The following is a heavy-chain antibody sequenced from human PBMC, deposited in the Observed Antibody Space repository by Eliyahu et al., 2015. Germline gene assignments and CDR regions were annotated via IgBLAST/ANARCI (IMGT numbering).Heavy chain of an antibody. J-gene: IGHJ3*02. CDR1: GGXISSYX. Sequence: QVQLQESGPGLVKPSETLSLTCTVSGGXISSYXWTWIRQPPGKGLEWIGYFLYSGSTKYSPSLKSRATISVDTSKNQFSLTLSSVTAADTAVYYCARVVRGIDAFDIWGQGTMVTVSS. CDR2: FLYSGST. V-gene: IGHV4-59*01. D-gene: IGHD1-1*01. CDR3: ARVVRGIDAFDI.